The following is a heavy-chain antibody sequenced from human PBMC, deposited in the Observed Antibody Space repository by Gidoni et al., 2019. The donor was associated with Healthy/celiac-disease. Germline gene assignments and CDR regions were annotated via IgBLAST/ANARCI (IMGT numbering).Heavy chain of an antibody. CDR2: VFYSGST. J-gene: IGHJ5*02. D-gene: IGHD6-19*01. Sequence: QLQLQESGPGQVKPSETLSLTCTVSGGPISRSSYFWGWVRQSPGKGLEWIGSVFYSGSTFYNPSLESRVTISVDTSKNQFSLKLTSVTVADTAVYYCARHLEQWLVRCWFDPWGQGTLVTVSS. CDR3: ARHLEQWLVRCWFDP. V-gene: IGHV4-39*01. CDR1: GGPISRSSYF.